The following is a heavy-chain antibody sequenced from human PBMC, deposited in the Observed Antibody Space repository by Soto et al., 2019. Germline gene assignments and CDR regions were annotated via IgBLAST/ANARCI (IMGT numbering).Heavy chain of an antibody. CDR2: IIPIFGTA. D-gene: IGHD1-1*01. CDR1: GGTFSSYA. V-gene: IGHV1-69*13. J-gene: IGHJ4*02. CDR3: AIPGPTGTSYYFDY. Sequence: ASVKVSCKASGGTFSSYAISWVRQAPGQGLEWMGGIIPIFGTANYAQKFQGRVTITADESTSTAYMELSSLRSEDTAVYYCAIPGPTGTSYYFDYWGQGTLVTVSS.